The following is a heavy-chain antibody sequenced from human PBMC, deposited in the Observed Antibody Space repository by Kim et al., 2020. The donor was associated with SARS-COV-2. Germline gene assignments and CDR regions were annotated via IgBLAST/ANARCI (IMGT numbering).Heavy chain of an antibody. V-gene: IGHV1-2*06. D-gene: IGHD2-15*01. CDR3: TRSIIGYCKNTNCAEDAFDI. CDR2: INPNSGGT. J-gene: IGHJ3*02. Sequence: ASVKVSCKASGYSFTDYYIHWVRQAPGHGLEWMGRINPNSGGTDSAQKFQDRVFMTRDTSISTATMELFRLTSDDTAVYYCTRSIIGYCKNTNCAEDAFDIWGQGTMVAVSS. CDR1: GYSFTDYY.